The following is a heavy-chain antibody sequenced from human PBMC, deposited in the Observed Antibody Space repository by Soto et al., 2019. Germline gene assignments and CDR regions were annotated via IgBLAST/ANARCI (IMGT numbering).Heavy chain of an antibody. CDR2: FDPEDGET. D-gene: IGHD3-3*01. CDR3: ATVLSFLSGKFLEWSINWFDP. V-gene: IGHV1-24*01. CDR1: GYAFTSYA. Sequence: ASVKVSCKASGYAFTSYAMHWVRKAPGKGLEWMGGFDPEDGETIYAQKFQGRVTMTEDTSTDTAYMELSSLRSEDTAVYYCATVLSFLSGKFLEWSINWFDPWGQGTLVTVSS. J-gene: IGHJ5*02.